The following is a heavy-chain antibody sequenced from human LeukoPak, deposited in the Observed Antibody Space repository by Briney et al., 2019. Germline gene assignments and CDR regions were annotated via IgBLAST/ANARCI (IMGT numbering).Heavy chain of an antibody. CDR3: ARDRGGYCSGGSCYSVSPYYGMDV. V-gene: IGHV4-4*02. Sequence: SETLSLTCAVSGGSISSSNWWSWVRQPPGKGLEWIGEIYHSGSTNYNPSLKSRVTISVDKSKNQFSLKLSSVTAADTAVYYCARDRGGYCSGGSCYSVSPYYGMDVWGQGTTVTVSS. D-gene: IGHD2-15*01. CDR2: IYHSGST. J-gene: IGHJ6*02. CDR1: GGSISSSNW.